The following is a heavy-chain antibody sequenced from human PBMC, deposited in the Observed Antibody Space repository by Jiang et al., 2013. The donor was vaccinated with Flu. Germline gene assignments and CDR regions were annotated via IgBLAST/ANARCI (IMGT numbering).Heavy chain of an antibody. CDR1: GYVFVDKY. D-gene: IGHD3-3*02. V-gene: IGHV1-2*02. CDR2: INPKTGVT. Sequence: QLVESGAEVKEPGASVKVSCEASGYVFVDKYIHWVRQAPGQGLEWMGWINPKTGVTKYAWKFRGRVTMTTDTSTDTAYMDLSRLTSDDTALYYCARDPDRAGAFFDYWGQGTLVTVSS. CDR3: ARDPDRAGAFFDY. J-gene: IGHJ4*02.